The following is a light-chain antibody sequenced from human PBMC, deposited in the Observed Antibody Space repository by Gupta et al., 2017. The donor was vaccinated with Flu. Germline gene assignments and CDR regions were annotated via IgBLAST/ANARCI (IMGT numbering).Light chain of an antibody. CDR1: SSNIGTVYD. Sequence: QSVLTQPPSVSGAPGQRITISCTGSSSNIGTVYDVHWCQQLTGTAPKLLIYGNKNRHSGVPDRFSGSKSGTSASVASTGLQAEDEADYYCQSYDSSRSGYVFGTGTRVTVL. V-gene: IGLV1-40*01. CDR3: QSYDSSRSGYV. J-gene: IGLJ1*01. CDR2: GNK.